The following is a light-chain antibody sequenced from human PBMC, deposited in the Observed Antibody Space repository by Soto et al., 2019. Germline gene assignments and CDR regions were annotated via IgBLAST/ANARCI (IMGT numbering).Light chain of an antibody. V-gene: IGLV2-14*01. CDR3: SSYTSSSTTV. CDR2: DVS. CDR1: SSVVGGYNY. J-gene: IGLJ2*01. Sequence: QSVLTQHASVSGSPGQSITISCTGTSSVVGGYNYVSWYQQHPGKAPKLMIYDVSNRPSGVSNRFSGSKSGNTASLTISGLQADDEADYYCSSYTSSSTTVFGRGTKVTVL.